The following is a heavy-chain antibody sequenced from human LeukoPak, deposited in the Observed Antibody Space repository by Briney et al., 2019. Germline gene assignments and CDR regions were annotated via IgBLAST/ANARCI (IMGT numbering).Heavy chain of an antibody. J-gene: IGHJ5*02. D-gene: IGHD2-2*02. CDR1: GYTFTGYY. CDR3: ARAENIVVVPAAIFDP. V-gene: IGHV1-2*02. CDR2: INPNSGGT. Sequence: ASVKVSCKASGYTFTGYYMHWVRQAPGQGLEWMGWINPNSGGTNYAQKFQGRVTMTRDTSISTAYMEPSRLRSDDTAVYYCARAENIVVVPAAIFDPWGQGTLVTVSS.